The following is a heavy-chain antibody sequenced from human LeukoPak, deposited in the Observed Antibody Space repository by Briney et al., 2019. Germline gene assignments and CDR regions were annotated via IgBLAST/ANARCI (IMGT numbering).Heavy chain of an antibody. V-gene: IGHV4-59*12. Sequence: PSETLSLTCTVSGGSISSYYWSWIRQPPGKGLEWIGYIYYSGSTNYNPSLKSRVTISVDKSKNQFSLKLSSVTAADTAVYYCARATKGYCSSTSCYTYYYYGMDVWGQGTTVTVSS. J-gene: IGHJ6*02. CDR2: IYYSGST. D-gene: IGHD2-2*02. CDR1: GGSISSYY. CDR3: ARATKGYCSSTSCYTYYYYGMDV.